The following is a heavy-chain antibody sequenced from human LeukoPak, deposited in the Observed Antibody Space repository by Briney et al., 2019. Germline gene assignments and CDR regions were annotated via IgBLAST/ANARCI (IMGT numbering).Heavy chain of an antibody. V-gene: IGHV4-39*01. CDR1: GGSINSHSYY. D-gene: IGHD5-24*01. CDR3: VRHVSTNTGYFDS. Sequence: SETLSLTCTVSGGSINSHSYYWGWIRQPPGKGLEWIGSVNYDGTSYSNPSLKSRVGVFVDTSRDQFSLDLDFVTAADTALYYCVRHVSTNTGYFDSCGQGTLVSVSS. CDR2: VNYDGTS. J-gene: IGHJ4*02.